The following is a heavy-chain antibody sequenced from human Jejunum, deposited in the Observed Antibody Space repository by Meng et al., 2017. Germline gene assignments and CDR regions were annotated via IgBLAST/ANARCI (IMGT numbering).Heavy chain of an antibody. J-gene: IGHJ4*02. D-gene: IGHD1-1*01. CDR3: ARGRYDNNWYINY. Sequence: GESLKISCAASGFTFSSYDVHWVRQAPGKGLEWVAIISNDGSKKYYTDSVKGRFTISRDNSKETLDVQMNSLRVEDTAVYYCARGRYDNNWYINYWGQGTLVTVSS. CDR2: ISNDGSKK. CDR1: GFTFSSYD. V-gene: IGHV3-30*10.